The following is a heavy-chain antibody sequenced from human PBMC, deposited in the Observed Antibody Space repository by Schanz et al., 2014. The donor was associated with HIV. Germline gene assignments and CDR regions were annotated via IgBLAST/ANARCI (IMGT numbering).Heavy chain of an antibody. CDR3: ALSRPSGYGGSWYFDL. Sequence: EVQLLESGGGLVQPGGSLRLSCAASGFTFSSYAMSWVRQAPGKGLEWVSAISGSSITYSADSVKGRFTISRDNSKNTRYRQMNSLRAEDTAVYYCALSRPSGYGGSWYFDLWGRGTLVAVSS. CDR2: ISGSSIT. CDR1: GFTFSSYA. J-gene: IGHJ2*01. D-gene: IGHD2-15*01. V-gene: IGHV3-23*01.